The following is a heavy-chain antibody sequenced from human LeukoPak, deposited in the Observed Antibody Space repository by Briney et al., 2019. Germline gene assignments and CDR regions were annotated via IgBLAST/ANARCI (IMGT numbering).Heavy chain of an antibody. D-gene: IGHD2-15*01. V-gene: IGHV1-18*01. CDR2: ISAYNGNT. CDR3: ERDPSSVVVLQH. CDR1: GYTFTSYG. J-gene: IGHJ1*01. Sequence: ASVKVSCKAPGYTFTSYGISWVRQAPGQGLEWMGWISAYNGNTNYAQKLQGRVTMTTDTSTSTAYMELRSLRSEDTAVYYCERDPSSVVVLQHWGQGTLVTVSS.